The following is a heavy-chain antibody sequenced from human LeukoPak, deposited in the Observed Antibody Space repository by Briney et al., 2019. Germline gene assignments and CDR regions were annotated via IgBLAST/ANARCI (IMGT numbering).Heavy chain of an antibody. D-gene: IGHD3-16*01. Sequence: SETLSLTCTVSGGSISSSSCYWGWIRQPPGKGLEWIGSIYYSGSTYYNPSLKSRVTISVDTSKNQFSLKLSSVTAADTAVYYCARRRGGGFDYWGQGTLVTVSS. CDR1: GGSISSSSCY. J-gene: IGHJ4*02. V-gene: IGHV4-39*01. CDR3: ARRRGGGFDY. CDR2: IYYSGST.